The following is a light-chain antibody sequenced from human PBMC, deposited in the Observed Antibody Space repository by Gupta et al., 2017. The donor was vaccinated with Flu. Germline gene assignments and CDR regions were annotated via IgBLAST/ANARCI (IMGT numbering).Light chain of an antibody. CDR2: EVN. CDR3: CSYGINDV. J-gene: IGLJ1*01. Sequence: QSALTQPPSASGSPGQSVAISCTGTSRDIGGNNYVSWYQQHPGKAPKRMIYEVNKRPSGVPDRFSGSKSGNTASLTVSGLQAEDEADYYCCSYGINDVFGTGTKVTVL. V-gene: IGLV2-8*01. CDR1: SRDIGGNNY.